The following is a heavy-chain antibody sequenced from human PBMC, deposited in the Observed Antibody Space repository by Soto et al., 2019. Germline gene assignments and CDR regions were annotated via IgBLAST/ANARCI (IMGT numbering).Heavy chain of an antibody. CDR3: AKRLDY. Sequence: QVQLVESGGGVVQPGRSLRLSCAASGFTFSSYGMHWVRQAPGKGLEWVAVISYDGSNKYYADSVKGRFTISRDNSKNTLYLQINSLRAEDTAVYYCAKRLDYWGQGTLVTVSS. J-gene: IGHJ4*02. CDR2: ISYDGSNK. V-gene: IGHV3-30*18. CDR1: GFTFSSYG.